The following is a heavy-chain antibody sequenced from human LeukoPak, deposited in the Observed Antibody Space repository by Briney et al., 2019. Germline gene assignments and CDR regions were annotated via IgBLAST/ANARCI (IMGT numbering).Heavy chain of an antibody. D-gene: IGHD3-22*01. J-gene: IGHJ4*02. CDR1: GFTFSSYA. CDR2: INIRSSTI. V-gene: IGHV3-48*01. CDR3: ARDQGYYDSSGYYLFYFDY. Sequence: GGSLRLSCAASGFTFSSYAMNWVRQAPGKGLEWVSYINIRSSTIYYADSVKGRFTISRDNAKNSLYLQMNSLRAEDTAVYYCARDQGYYDSSGYYLFYFDYWGQGTLVTVSS.